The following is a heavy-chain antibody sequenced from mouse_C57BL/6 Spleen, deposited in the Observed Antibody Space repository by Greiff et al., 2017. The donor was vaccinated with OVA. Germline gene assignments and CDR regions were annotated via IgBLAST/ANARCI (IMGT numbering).Heavy chain of an antibody. CDR1: GYTFTSYW. CDR2: IYPGSGST. V-gene: IGHV1-55*01. J-gene: IGHJ2*01. CDR3: AWSYDYGSALDY. Sequence: QVQLKQPGAELVKPGASVKMSCKASGYTFTSYWITWVKQRPGQGLEWIGDIYPGSGSTNYNEKFKSKATLTVDTSSSTAYMQLSSLTSEDSAVYYCAWSYDYGSALDYWGQGTTLTVSS. D-gene: IGHD2-4*01.